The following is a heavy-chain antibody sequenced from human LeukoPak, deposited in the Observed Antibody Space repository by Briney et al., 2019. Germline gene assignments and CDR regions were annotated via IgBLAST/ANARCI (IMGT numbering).Heavy chain of an antibody. D-gene: IGHD1-26*01. CDR3: ATWVGARFDY. V-gene: IGHV4-59*01. CDR1: GGSISSYY. CDR2: IYYSGST. Sequence: PSETLSLTCTVSGGSISSYYWSWIRQPPGKGLEWIGYIYYSGSTNYNPSLKSRVTISVDTSKNQFSLKLSSVTAADTAVYYCATWVGARFDYWGRGTLVTASS. J-gene: IGHJ4*02.